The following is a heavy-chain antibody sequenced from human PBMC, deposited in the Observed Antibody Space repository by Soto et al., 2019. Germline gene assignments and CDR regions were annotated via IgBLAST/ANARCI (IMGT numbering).Heavy chain of an antibody. D-gene: IGHD2-21*02. Sequence: QVQLQESGPGLVKPSQTLSRTCTVSGGPIRSGGDYWNWVRQHPGKGLEWIGHISSGGTTYYNPALESRVAISEDTSKTQFSLTLWSVTAADTAVYFCARDKLTAMYFFDSWGQGILVTVSS. CDR1: GGPIRSGGDY. J-gene: IGHJ4*02. CDR3: ARDKLTAMYFFDS. CDR2: ISSGGTT. V-gene: IGHV4-31*03.